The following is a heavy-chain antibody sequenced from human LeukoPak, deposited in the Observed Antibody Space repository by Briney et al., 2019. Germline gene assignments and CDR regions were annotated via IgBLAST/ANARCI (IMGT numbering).Heavy chain of an antibody. CDR3: ARLETHWNYWYFDL. V-gene: IGHV3-48*02. D-gene: IGHD1-1*01. J-gene: IGHJ2*01. CDR2: ISSRSRDI. CDR1: GFTFSSYS. Sequence: GGSLRLSCAASGFTFSSYSMNWVRQAPGKGLEWVSYISSRSRDIYYADSVKGRLTISRDNGKNSLYLQMNSLRDEDTAAYYCARLETHWNYWYFDLWGRGTLVTVSS.